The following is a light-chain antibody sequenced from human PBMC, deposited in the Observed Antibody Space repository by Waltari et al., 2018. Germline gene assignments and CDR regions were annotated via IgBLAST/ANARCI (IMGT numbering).Light chain of an antibody. Sequence: QSALTQPASLSGSPGQSITSPCTGTSSDVGNYNLVSWYQQYPGKAPKVMIYDDNRRPSGVSDRFSGSKSGNTASLTISGVQAEDEADYYCCSYAGSYTWVFGGGTKLTVL. J-gene: IGLJ3*02. V-gene: IGLV2-23*01. CDR2: DDN. CDR3: CSYAGSYTWV. CDR1: SSDVGNYNL.